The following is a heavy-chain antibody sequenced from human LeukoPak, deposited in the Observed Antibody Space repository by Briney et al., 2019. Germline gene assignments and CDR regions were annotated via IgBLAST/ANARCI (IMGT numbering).Heavy chain of an antibody. Sequence: GGSLRLSCAASGFPFSFYSMNWVRQAPGKGLEWVSYISGNSGDINYLDSVRGRFTISRDNAKNSLYLQMNSLRVEDTAVYYCTRDPHRLDYLGQGTLVTVSS. CDR1: GFPFSFYS. J-gene: IGHJ4*02. CDR2: ISGNSGDI. CDR3: TRDPHRLDY. V-gene: IGHV3-21*05.